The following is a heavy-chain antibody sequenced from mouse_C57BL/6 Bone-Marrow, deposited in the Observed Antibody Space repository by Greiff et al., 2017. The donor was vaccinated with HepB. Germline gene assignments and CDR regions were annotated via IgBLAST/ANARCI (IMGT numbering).Heavy chain of an antibody. V-gene: IGHV14-1*01. CDR1: GFNIKDYY. Sequence: EVQVVESGAELVRPGASVKLSCTASGFNIKDYYMHWVKQRPEQGLEWIGRIDPEDGDTEYAPKFQGKATMTADTSSNTAYLQLSSLTSEDTAVYDSTTEYGNSWFAYWGQGTLVTVSA. D-gene: IGHD2-10*02. J-gene: IGHJ3*01. CDR2: IDPEDGDT. CDR3: TTEYGNSWFAY.